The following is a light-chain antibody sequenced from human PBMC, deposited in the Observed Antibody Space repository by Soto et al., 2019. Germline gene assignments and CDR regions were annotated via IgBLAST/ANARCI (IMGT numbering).Light chain of an antibody. CDR3: SAYTSSSPLYV. V-gene: IGLV2-14*01. J-gene: IGLJ1*01. CDR1: SSDVGGYIY. CDR2: DVS. Sequence: QSALTQPASVSGSPGQSITISCTGTSSDVGGYIYVSWYQQHPGKAPKLMIYDVSNRPSGVSSRFSGSKSGNTASLTISGLQAEDEADYYCSAYTSSSPLYVFGTGTKVTVL.